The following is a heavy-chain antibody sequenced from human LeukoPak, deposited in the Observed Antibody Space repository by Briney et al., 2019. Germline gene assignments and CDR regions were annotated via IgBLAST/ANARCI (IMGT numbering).Heavy chain of an antibody. J-gene: IGHJ4*02. D-gene: IGHD6-13*01. CDR1: GYTFTSSD. Sequence: ASVKVSCKASGYTFTSSDINWVRQAAGQGLEWMGWINPNSGRTGYAQKFQGRVTMTANTSISTAYMELSSLRFDDTAVYYCARGRSGLAAAGTYHYWGQGTLITVSS. CDR2: INPNSGRT. V-gene: IGHV1-8*01. CDR3: ARGRSGLAAAGTYHY.